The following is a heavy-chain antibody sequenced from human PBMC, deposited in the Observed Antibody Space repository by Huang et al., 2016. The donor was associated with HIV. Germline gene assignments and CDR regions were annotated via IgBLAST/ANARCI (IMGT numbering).Heavy chain of an antibody. CDR2: VYQSGST. D-gene: IGHD6-13*01. CDR1: GDFISSTNYY. Sequence: QLQLQESGPGQVKPSETLSLTCTVSGDFISSTNYYWGWIRQSPGKGLEWVGSVYQSGSTNDNPSLKNRVTLSVDTSRNQFSLRLNSVTAADTAVYYCASQHIGAAATWFWGRGTQVAVSS. J-gene: IGHJ4*02. V-gene: IGHV4-39*01. CDR3: ASQHIGAAATWF.